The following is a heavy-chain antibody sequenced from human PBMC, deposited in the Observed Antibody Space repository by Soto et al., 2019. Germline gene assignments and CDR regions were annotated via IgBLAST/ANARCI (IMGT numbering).Heavy chain of an antibody. D-gene: IGHD1-7*01. CDR2: FDPDGGET. CDR1: GYTFTEVY. V-gene: IGHV1-24*01. J-gene: IGHJ5*02. CDR3: ATVKWNYKRGWPDH. Sequence: ASVKVSCKVSGYTFTEVYIHWVRQAPGKGLEWMGGFDPDGGETVYAQKFQGRVRMTEDTSTETAYMEVSSLRPEDTAVYYCATVKWNYKRGWPDHWGQGNLVTVSS.